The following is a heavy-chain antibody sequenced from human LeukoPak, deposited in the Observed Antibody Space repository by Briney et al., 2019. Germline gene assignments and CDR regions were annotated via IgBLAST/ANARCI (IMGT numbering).Heavy chain of an antibody. CDR3: AREREYYYGSGSYGFDI. CDR1: GGSISSSSYY. CDR2: IYMSGST. Sequence: TLSLTCTVSGGSISSSSYYWSWIRQPAGKGLEWIGRIYMSGSTNYNSSLKSRVTVSVDTSKNQFSLKLSSVTAADTAVYYCAREREYYYGSGSYGFDIWGQGTMVTVSS. J-gene: IGHJ3*02. D-gene: IGHD3-10*01. V-gene: IGHV4-61*02.